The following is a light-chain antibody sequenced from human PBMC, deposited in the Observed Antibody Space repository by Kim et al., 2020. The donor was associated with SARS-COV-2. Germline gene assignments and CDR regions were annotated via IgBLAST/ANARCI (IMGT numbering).Light chain of an antibody. V-gene: IGLV2-23*02. CDR1: SSDVGSYNL. CDR3: CSYAGSSTFVV. J-gene: IGLJ2*01. CDR2: EVS. Sequence: LTQPASVSGSPGQSITISCTGTSSDVGSYNLVSWYQQHPGKAPKLMIYEVSKRPSGVSNRFSGSKSGNTASLTISGLQAEDEADYYCCSYAGSSTFVVFGGGTQLTVL.